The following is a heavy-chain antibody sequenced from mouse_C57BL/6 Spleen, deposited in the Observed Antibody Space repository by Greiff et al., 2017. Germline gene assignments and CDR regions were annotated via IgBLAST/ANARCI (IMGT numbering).Heavy chain of an antibody. V-gene: IGHV1-54*01. CDR2: LNPGSGGT. J-gene: IGHJ4*01. CDR3: ARPVPHYYAMDY. CDR1: GYAFTNYL. Sequence: QVQLQQSGAELVRPGTSVKVSCKASGYAFTNYLIEWVKQRPGQGLEWIGVLNPGSGGTNYNEKFKGKATLTADKSSSTAYMQLSSLTSEDSAVYFCARPVPHYYAMDYWGQGTSVTVSS.